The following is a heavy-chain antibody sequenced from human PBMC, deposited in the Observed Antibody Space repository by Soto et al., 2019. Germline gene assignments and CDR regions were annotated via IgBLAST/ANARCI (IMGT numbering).Heavy chain of an antibody. Sequence: ASVKVSCKASGYTFTDYYIHWVRQAPGQGPEWMGWINPNSGGTNYAQKFQGRVTMTWDTSNSTAYMELSRLRSDDTAVYYCARVGHCSSTSCYPFDFWGQGTLVTVSS. CDR2: INPNSGGT. CDR1: GYTFTDYY. CDR3: ARVGHCSSTSCYPFDF. V-gene: IGHV1-2*02. D-gene: IGHD2-2*01. J-gene: IGHJ4*02.